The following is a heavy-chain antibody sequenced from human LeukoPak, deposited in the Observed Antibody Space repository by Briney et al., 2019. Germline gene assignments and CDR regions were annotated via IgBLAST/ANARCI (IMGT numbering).Heavy chain of an antibody. J-gene: IGHJ5*02. V-gene: IGHV1-24*01. CDR2: FDPEDGET. Sequence: ASVKVSCKVSGYTLTELSMHWVRQAPGQGLEWMGGFDPEDGETIYAQKFQGRVTMTEDTSADTAYMELSSLRSEDTAVYYCATMLLEWSLSWGQGTLVTVSS. D-gene: IGHD3-3*01. CDR1: GYTLTELS. CDR3: ATMLLEWSLS.